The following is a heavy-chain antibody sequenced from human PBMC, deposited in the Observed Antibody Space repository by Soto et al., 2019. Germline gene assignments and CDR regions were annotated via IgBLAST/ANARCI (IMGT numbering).Heavy chain of an antibody. J-gene: IGHJ6*02. D-gene: IGHD5-18*01. Sequence: ASVKVSCKASGYTFTSYYMHWVRQAPGQGLEWMGIINPSGGSTSYAQKFQGRVAMTRDTSTSTVYMELSSLRSEDTAVYYCAAAQVDTAMVYYYGMDVWGQGTTVTVSS. CDR2: INPSGGST. V-gene: IGHV1-46*01. CDR1: GYTFTSYY. CDR3: AAAQVDTAMVYYYGMDV.